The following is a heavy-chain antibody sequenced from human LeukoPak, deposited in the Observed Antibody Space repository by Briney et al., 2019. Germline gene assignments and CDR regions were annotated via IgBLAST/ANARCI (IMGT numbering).Heavy chain of an antibody. CDR2: ISSSSSYI. D-gene: IGHD1-7*01. CDR3: ARTETRVRWFDP. CDR1: GFTFSSYS. J-gene: IGHJ5*02. V-gene: IGHV3-21*01. Sequence: GGSLRLSCAASGFTFSSYSMNWVRQAPGKGLEWVSSISSSSSYIYYADSVKGRFTISRDNAKNSLYLQMNSLRAEDTAVYYCARTETRVRWFDPWGQGTLVTVSS.